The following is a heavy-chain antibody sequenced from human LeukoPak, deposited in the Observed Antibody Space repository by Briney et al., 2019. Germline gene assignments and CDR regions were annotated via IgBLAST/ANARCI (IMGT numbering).Heavy chain of an antibody. D-gene: IGHD6-13*01. J-gene: IGHJ5*02. CDR1: GYTFTSYY. CDR3: ARDGWFPPIAAAGVGSNWFDP. CDR2: INPSGGST. V-gene: IGHV1-46*01. Sequence: ASVKVSCKASGYTFTSYYMHWVRQAPGQGLEWMGIINPSGGSTSYAQKFQGRVTMTRDTSTSTVYMELSSLRSEDTAVYYCARDGWFPPIAAAGVGSNWFDPWGQGTLVTVSS.